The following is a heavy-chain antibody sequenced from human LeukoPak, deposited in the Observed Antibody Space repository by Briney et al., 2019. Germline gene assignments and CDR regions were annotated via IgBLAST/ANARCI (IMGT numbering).Heavy chain of an antibody. D-gene: IGHD4-17*01. CDR3: ARVTHYGDLGRYFDY. Sequence: GGSLRLSCAASGFTFNSYAMTWVRQAPGKGLEWVSYISSSGSTIYYADSVKGRFTISRDNAKNSLYLQMNSLRAEDTAVYYCARVTHYGDLGRYFDYWGQGTLVTVSS. CDR2: ISSSGSTI. CDR1: GFTFNSYA. J-gene: IGHJ4*02. V-gene: IGHV3-48*04.